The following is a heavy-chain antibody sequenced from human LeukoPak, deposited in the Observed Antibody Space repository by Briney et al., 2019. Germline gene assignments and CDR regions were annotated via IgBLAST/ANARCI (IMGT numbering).Heavy chain of an antibody. CDR2: ISAYNGNT. CDR1: GYTLTSYG. D-gene: IGHD3-10*01. CDR3: ARKKGIGGSGSYFHWYFDL. J-gene: IGHJ2*01. V-gene: IGHV1-18*01. Sequence: ASVKVSCKASGYTLTSYGISWVRQAPGQGLEWMGWISAYNGNTNYAQKLQGRVTMTTDTSTSTAYMELRSLRSDDTAVYYCARKKGIGGSGSYFHWYFDLWGRGTLVTVSS.